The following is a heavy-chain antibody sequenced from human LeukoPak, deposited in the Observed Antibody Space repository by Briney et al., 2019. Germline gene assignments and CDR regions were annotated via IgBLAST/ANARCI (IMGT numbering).Heavy chain of an antibody. J-gene: IGHJ4*02. D-gene: IGHD1-26*01. CDR3: ARGWELQVY. CDR2: IKRDGSEK. V-gene: IGHV3-7*04. Sequence: GGSLRLSCAASGFTFNSYWMHWVRQAPGKGLEWVANIKRDGSEKYYVDSVKGRFTISRDNAKNSLYLQMNSLRAEDTAVYYCARGWELQVYWGQGTLVTVSS. CDR1: GFTFNSYW.